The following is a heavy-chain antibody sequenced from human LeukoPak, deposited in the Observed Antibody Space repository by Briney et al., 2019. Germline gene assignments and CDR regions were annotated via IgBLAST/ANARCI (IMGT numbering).Heavy chain of an antibody. CDR3: ARAGYNSGWYLRYYYYMDV. D-gene: IGHD6-19*01. J-gene: IGHJ6*03. Sequence: ASVKVSCKASGYTFTSYDINWVRQATGQGLEWMGWMNPNSGNTGYAQKFQGRVTITRNTSISTAYMELSSLRSADTAVYYCARAGYNSGWYLRYYYYMDVWGKGTTVTISS. V-gene: IGHV1-8*03. CDR1: GYTFTSYD. CDR2: MNPNSGNT.